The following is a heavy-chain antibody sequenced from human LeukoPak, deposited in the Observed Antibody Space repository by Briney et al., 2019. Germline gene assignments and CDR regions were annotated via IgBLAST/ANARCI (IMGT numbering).Heavy chain of an antibody. J-gene: IGHJ4*02. D-gene: IGHD5-24*01. CDR2: ISYDGSNK. Sequence: PGGSLRLSCAASGFTFSRYAMHWVRQAPGKGLEWVAVISYDGSNKYYVDSVKGRFTISRDNSKNTLYLQMNSLRAEDTAVYYCAREGRRWLQSALDYWGQGILVTVSS. CDR3: AREGRRWLQSALDY. V-gene: IGHV3-30*04. CDR1: GFTFSRYA.